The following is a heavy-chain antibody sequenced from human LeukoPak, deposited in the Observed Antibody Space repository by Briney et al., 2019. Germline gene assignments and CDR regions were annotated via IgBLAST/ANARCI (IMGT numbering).Heavy chain of an antibody. CDR3: ARGRWPRRGWFDP. CDR2: INHSGST. V-gene: IGHV4-34*01. J-gene: IGHJ5*02. Sequence: SETLSLTCAVYGGSFSGYYWSWIRQPPGKGLEWIGEINHSGSTNYNPSLKNRVTISVDTSKNQFSLKLSSVTAADTAVYYCARGRWPRRGWFDPWGQGTLVTVSS. CDR1: GGSFSGYY.